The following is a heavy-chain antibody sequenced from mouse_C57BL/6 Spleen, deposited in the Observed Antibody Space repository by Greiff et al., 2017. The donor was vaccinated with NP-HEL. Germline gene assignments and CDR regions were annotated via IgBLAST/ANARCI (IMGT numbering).Heavy chain of an antibody. CDR1: GFTFSSYG. J-gene: IGHJ1*03. CDR3: ATLLRLYVDV. D-gene: IGHD1-2*01. V-gene: IGHV5-6*01. CDR2: ISSGGSYT. Sequence: EVMLVESGGDLVKPGGSLKLSCAASGFTFSSYGMSWVRQTPDKRLEWVATISSGGSYTYYPDSVKGRFTISRDNAKNTLYLQMSSLKSEDTAMYYCATLLRLYVDVWGTGTTVTVSS.